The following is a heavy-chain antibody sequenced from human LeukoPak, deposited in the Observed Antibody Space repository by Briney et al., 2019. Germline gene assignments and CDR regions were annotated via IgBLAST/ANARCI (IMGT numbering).Heavy chain of an antibody. D-gene: IGHD4-23*01. CDR2: ISGSGGST. CDR3: AKVSGGNSDAFDI. V-gene: IGHV3-23*01. J-gene: IGHJ3*02. Sequence: GGSLRLSCAASGFTFSSYAMSWVRQAPGKGLKWVSAISGSGGSTYYADSVKGRFTISRDNSKNTLYLQMNSLRAEDTAVYYCAKVSGGNSDAFDIWGQGTMVTVSS. CDR1: GFTFSSYA.